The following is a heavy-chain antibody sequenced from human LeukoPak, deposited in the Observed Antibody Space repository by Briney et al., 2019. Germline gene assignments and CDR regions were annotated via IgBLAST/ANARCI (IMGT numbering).Heavy chain of an antibody. D-gene: IGHD1-1*01. CDR3: ARINWNPDY. CDR1: GYSISSGYH. CDR2: IYHSGST. Sequence: SETLSLTCAVSGYSISSGYHWGWIRPPPGKGLEWIGSIYHSGSTYYNPSLKSRVTISVDTSKNQFSLKLSSVTAADTAVYYCARINWNPDYWGQGTLVTVSS. J-gene: IGHJ4*02. V-gene: IGHV4-38-2*01.